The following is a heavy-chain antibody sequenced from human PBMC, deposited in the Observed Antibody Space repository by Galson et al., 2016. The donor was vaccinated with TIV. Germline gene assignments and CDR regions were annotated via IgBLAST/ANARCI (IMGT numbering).Heavy chain of an antibody. Sequence: CAISGDSVSSNSAAWNWIRQSPSRGLEWLGRTYYRSEWNSDYAVSVRSRIVIKADRSKNQFFLQLNSVTPEDTAVYFCARGRSGCNSTYYYYGMDVWGQGTTVSVSS. J-gene: IGHJ6*02. V-gene: IGHV6-1*01. CDR3: ARGRSGCNSTYYYYGMDV. CDR1: GDSVSSNSAA. D-gene: IGHD6-19*01. CDR2: TYYRSEWNS.